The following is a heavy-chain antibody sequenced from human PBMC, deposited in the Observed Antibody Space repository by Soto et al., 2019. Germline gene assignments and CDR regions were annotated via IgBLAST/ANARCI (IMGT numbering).Heavy chain of an antibody. D-gene: IGHD3-10*01. J-gene: IGHJ4*02. CDR3: ARVKFDYYGSGSPFDY. CDR1: GYTFTGYY. CDR2: INPNSGGT. V-gene: IGHV1-2*02. Sequence: ASVKVSCKASGYTFTGYYMHWVRQAPGQGLEWMGWINPNSGGTNYAQKFQGRVTMTRDTSISTAYMELSRLRSDDTAVYYCARVKFDYYGSGSPFDYWGQGTLVTVSS.